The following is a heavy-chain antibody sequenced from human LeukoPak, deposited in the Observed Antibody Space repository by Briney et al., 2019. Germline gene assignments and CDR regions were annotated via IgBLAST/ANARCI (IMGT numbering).Heavy chain of an antibody. V-gene: IGHV1-18*01. J-gene: IGHJ4*02. CDR2: ISTYNRDT. CDR3: ARDPSNTSGHYPYFDY. CDR1: GYSFTNYA. Sequence: ASVRVSCKTYGYSFTNYAISWVRQAPGQGLEWMGWISTYNRDTNYAQRLQGRITIITDTSTSTVYMELRSLGSDDTAVYYCARDPSNTSGHYPYFDYWGQGTLVTVPS. D-gene: IGHD3-22*01.